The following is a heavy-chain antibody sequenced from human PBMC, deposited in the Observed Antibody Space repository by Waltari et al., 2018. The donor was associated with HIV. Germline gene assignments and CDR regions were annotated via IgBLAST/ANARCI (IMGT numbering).Heavy chain of an antibody. D-gene: IGHD2-2*01. CDR2: IYISGST. V-gene: IGHV4-61*02. J-gene: IGHJ5*02. Sequence: QVQLQESGPGLVKPSQTLSLTCTVSGGPISSGSSYWSWIRQPAGKGLEWIGRIYISGSTNYNPALKSRVTISVDTSKNHFSLKLSSVTAADTAVYYCARGVPAATDWFDPWGQGTLVTVSS. CDR3: ARGVPAATDWFDP. CDR1: GGPISSGSSY.